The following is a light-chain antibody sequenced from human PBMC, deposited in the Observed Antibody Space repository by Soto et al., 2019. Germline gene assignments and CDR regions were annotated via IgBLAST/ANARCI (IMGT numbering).Light chain of an antibody. J-gene: IGKJ1*01. CDR2: DAS. Sequence: EIVLTQSPATLSLSPRERDTLSCRASQSVSSYLAWYQQKPGQAPRLLIYDASNRATGIPARFSGSGSGTDFTLTISSLEPEDFAVYYCQQRSNWPPTFGQGTKV. V-gene: IGKV3-11*01. CDR3: QQRSNWPPT. CDR1: QSVSSY.